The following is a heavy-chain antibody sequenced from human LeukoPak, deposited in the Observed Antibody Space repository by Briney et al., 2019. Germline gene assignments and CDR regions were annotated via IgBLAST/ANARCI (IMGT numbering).Heavy chain of an antibody. D-gene: IGHD2-2*01. V-gene: IGHV3-23*01. J-gene: IGHJ4*02. CDR3: AKGELGYCSSTSCYRFDY. CDR1: GFTFSSYA. CDR2: ISGSGGST. Sequence: GGTLRLSCAASGFTFSSYAMSWVRQAPGKGLEWVSAISGSGGSTYYADSVKGRFTISRDNSKNTLYLQMNSLRAEDTAVYYCAKGELGYCSSTSCYRFDYWGQGTLVTVSS.